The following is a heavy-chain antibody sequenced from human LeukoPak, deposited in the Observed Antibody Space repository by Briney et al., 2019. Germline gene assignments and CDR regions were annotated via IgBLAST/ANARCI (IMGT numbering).Heavy chain of an antibody. CDR2: IYTSGST. V-gene: IGHV4-4*07. Sequence: PSETLSLTCTVSGGSISSYYWSWIRQPAGKGLEWIGRIYTSGSTNYNPSLKSRVTMSVDTSKNQFSLKLSSVTAADTAVYYCARDRLQQLVQVYMDVWGKGTTVTVSS. CDR3: ARDRLQQLVQVYMDV. CDR1: GGSISSYY. D-gene: IGHD6-13*01. J-gene: IGHJ6*03.